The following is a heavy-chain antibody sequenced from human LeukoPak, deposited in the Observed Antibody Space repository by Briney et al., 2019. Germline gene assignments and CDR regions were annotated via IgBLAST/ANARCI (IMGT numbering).Heavy chain of an antibody. V-gene: IGHV4-61*01. Sequence: SETLSLTCTVSGYSISSGYYWGWIRQPPGKGLEWIGYIYYSGSTNYNPSLKSRVTISVDTSKNQFSLKLSSVTAADTAVYYCARGIAAVFPFDPWGQGTLVTVSS. CDR2: IYYSGST. D-gene: IGHD6-13*01. J-gene: IGHJ5*02. CDR1: GYSISSGYY. CDR3: ARGIAAVFPFDP.